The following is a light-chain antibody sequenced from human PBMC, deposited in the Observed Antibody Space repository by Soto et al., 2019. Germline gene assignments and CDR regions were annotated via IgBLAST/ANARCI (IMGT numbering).Light chain of an antibody. CDR3: QSYDSSLSGSLVV. V-gene: IGLV1-40*01. J-gene: IGLJ2*01. CDR2: GNT. Sequence: QSVLTQPPSVSGAPGQRVTISCTGSSSNIVAVYDVHWYQQLPGTAPKVLIYGNTNRPSGVPDRFSGSKSGTSASLAITGLQAEDEAEYYCQSYDSSLSGSLVVFGGGTKLTVL. CDR1: SSNIVAVYD.